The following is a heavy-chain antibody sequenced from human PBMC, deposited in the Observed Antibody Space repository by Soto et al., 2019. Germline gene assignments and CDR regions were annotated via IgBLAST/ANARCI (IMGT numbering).Heavy chain of an antibody. CDR1: GFQGSSYS. J-gene: IGHJ4*02. Sequence: PGGSTSVSSAASGFQGSSYSRIWVRQAQGKGLEWVSGYRTSGDGGTTYYADSVKGRFTISRENAKNSLYLQMNSLRAGDTAIYFCAIAIGPTLFDEWGQGTLVTV. CDR2: YRTSGDGGTT. V-gene: IGHV3-23*01. CDR3: AIAIGPTLFDE. D-gene: IGHD3-3*01.